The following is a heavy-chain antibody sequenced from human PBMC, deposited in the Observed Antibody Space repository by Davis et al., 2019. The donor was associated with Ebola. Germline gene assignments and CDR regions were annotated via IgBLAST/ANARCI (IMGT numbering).Heavy chain of an antibody. D-gene: IGHD4-17*01. Sequence: SVKVSCKASGFTFTSSAVQWVRQARGQRLEWIGWIVVGSGNTNYAQKLQGRVTMTTDTSTSTAYMELRSLRSDDTAVYYCARDLTVTGFDYWGQGTLVTVSS. CDR2: IVVGSGNT. CDR1: GFTFTSSA. J-gene: IGHJ4*02. CDR3: ARDLTVTGFDY. V-gene: IGHV1-58*01.